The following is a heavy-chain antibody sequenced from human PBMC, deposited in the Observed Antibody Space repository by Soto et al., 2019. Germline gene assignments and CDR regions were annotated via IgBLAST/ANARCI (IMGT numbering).Heavy chain of an antibody. CDR1: GYTFTSYG. J-gene: IGHJ5*02. D-gene: IGHD5-12*01. Sequence: AASVKVSCKASGYTFTSYGISWVRQAPGQGLEWMGWISVYNGNTDYAQKFQGRVTITTDTSTSTAYMELRSLRSDDTAVYYCATSYDSGFDPWGQGTLVTVSS. CDR2: ISVYNGNT. V-gene: IGHV1-18*04. CDR3: ATSYDSGFDP.